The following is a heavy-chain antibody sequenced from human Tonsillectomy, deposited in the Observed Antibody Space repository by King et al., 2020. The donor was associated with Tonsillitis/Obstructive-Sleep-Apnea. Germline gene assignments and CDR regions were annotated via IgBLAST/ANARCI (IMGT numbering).Heavy chain of an antibody. CDR2: ISAYNGDT. J-gene: IGHJ4*02. Sequence: QLVQSGAEVKKPGASVKVSCKASGYTFTTYGISWVRQAPGQGLEWMGWISAYNGDTNYSQKLQGRVTMTTDTSTSTAYMEVRSLRTDDTAVYYCARDSMSHYYDSSGYYTFAYWGQGPLVTVSS. CDR1: GYTFTTYG. V-gene: IGHV1-18*01. CDR3: ARDSMSHYYDSSGYYTFAY. D-gene: IGHD3-22*01.